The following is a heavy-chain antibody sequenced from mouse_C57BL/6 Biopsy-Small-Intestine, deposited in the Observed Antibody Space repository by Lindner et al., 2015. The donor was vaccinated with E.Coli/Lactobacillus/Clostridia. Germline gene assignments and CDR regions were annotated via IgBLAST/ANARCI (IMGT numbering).Heavy chain of an antibody. J-gene: IGHJ3*01. CDR1: GFTFNTYA. CDR3: VRDEAY. CDR2: IRSKSNNYAI. Sequence: VQLQESGGSLVQPKGSLKLSCAASGFTFNTYALHWIRQAPGKGLEWVARIRSKSNNYAIYYADSVKDRFTISRDDSQSMLYLQMSNLKTEDTAMYYCVRDEAYWGQGTLVTVSA. V-gene: IGHV10-3*01.